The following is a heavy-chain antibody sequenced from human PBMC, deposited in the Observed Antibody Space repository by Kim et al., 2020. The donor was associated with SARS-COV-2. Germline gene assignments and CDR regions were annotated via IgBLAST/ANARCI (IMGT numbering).Heavy chain of an antibody. V-gene: IGHV3-74*01. CDR2: ISTGGEST. D-gene: IGHD2-21*02. CDR1: GFTFSTYW. CDR3: ARMFCGGDCYSPPYYYMDV. J-gene: IGHJ6*03. Sequence: GGSLRLSCAASGFTFSTYWMYWVRQAPGKGLVWVSRISTGGESTIYADSVKGRFTISRDNAKNTLYLQMSDLRAEDTALYYCARMFCGGDCYSPPYYYMDVWGKGTTVTVSS.